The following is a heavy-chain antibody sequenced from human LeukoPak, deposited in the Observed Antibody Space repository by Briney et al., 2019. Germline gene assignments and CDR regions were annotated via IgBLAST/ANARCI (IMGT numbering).Heavy chain of an antibody. CDR2: ISSSSSTI. CDR3: ASIGSGSRSHRIDY. V-gene: IGHV3-48*01. Sequence: GGSLRLSCAASGFTFSSYSMNWVRQAPGKGLEWVSYISSSSSTIYYADSVKGRFTISRDNAKNSLYLQMNSLRAEDTAVYYCASIGSGSRSHRIDYWGQGTLVTVSS. J-gene: IGHJ4*02. D-gene: IGHD3-10*01. CDR1: GFTFSSYS.